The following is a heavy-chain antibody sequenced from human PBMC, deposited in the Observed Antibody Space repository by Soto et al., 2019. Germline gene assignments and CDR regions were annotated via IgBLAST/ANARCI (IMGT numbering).Heavy chain of an antibody. CDR1: GYTFSNYG. D-gene: IGHD1-26*01. CDR3: ARERRWEPLLY. Sequence: QVQLVQSGPEVKKPGASVKVSCKGSGYTFSNYGVTWVRQAPGQGLERLGWVSAYNRNTDYAQKVEDRATMTIDTSTNTAYLDLRGLTPDDTAVYYCARERRWEPLLYWGQGTL. J-gene: IGHJ4*02. V-gene: IGHV1-18*01. CDR2: VSAYNRNT.